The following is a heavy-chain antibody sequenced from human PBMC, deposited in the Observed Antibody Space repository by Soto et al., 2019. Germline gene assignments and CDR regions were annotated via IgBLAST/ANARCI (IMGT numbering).Heavy chain of an antibody. V-gene: IGHV3-23*01. CDR1: GFTFSSYA. Sequence: EVQLLESGGGLVQPGGSLRLSCAASGFTFSSYAMSWVRQAPGKGLEWVSGISGSGVSTYYADSVKGRFTISRDNSKSTRYLQRNSLRAEDTAVYYCAKDRERIATRSIDYWGQGTLVTVSS. D-gene: IGHD6-6*01. CDR2: ISGSGVST. CDR3: AKDRERIATRSIDY. J-gene: IGHJ4*02.